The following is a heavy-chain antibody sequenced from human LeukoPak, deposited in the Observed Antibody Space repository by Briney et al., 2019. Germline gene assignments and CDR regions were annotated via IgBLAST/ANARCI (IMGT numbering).Heavy chain of an antibody. D-gene: IGHD4/OR15-4a*01. V-gene: IGHV5-51*01. J-gene: IGHJ3*01. CDR3: ASAKFRHTSRALSTLGV. Sequence: GESLKISCKASGYSFTNHWIGWVRQKPGKGLEWMGIIYPGDSDTTYSPSFQGQVTISADKSISSAYLQWSSLKASDTAMYYCASAKFRHTSRALSTLGVWGQGTMVTVSS. CDR1: GYSFTNHW. CDR2: IYPGDSDT.